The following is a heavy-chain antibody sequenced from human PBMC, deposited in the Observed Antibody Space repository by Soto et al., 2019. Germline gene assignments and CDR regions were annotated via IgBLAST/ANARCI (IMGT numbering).Heavy chain of an antibody. D-gene: IGHD1-26*01. V-gene: IGHV3-21*01. CDR1: GFSFSSYT. Sequence: EVQLVESGGGLVNPGGSLRLSCAASGFSFSSYTMDWVRQAPGKGLEWVSSSSGDSTYKYYADSVKGRFTISRHNAKNSLYLQMKTLIDEDSAVYYCVRIECSATTAYRREGFIDYWGQGTLVTVSS. CDR2: SSGDSTYK. CDR3: VRIECSATTAYRREGFIDY. J-gene: IGHJ4*02.